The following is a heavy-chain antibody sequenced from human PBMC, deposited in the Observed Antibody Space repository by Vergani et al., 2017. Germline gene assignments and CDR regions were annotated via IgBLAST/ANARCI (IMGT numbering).Heavy chain of an antibody. J-gene: IGHJ5*02. V-gene: IGHV1-46*01. D-gene: IGHD5-18*01. CDR2: INPSGGST. Sequence: QVQLVQSGAEVKKPGASVKVSCKASGYTFTSYYMHWVRQAPGQGLEWMGIINPSGGSTSYAHKFQGRVTMTRDTSTSTGYMELSSLRSEETAVYYCAREGNPDTAMVKHGRWFDPWGQGTLVTVSS. CDR1: GYTFTSYY. CDR3: AREGNPDTAMVKHGRWFDP.